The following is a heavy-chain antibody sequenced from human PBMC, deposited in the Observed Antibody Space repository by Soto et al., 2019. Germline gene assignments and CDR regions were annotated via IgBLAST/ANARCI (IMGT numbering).Heavy chain of an antibody. CDR1: GFTSNDYY. CDR3: ARDLGYYDSSGYFDC. D-gene: IGHD3-22*01. J-gene: IGHJ4*02. Sequence: GSLRLSGAAPGFTSNDYYMRLIRQARGKGLEWVSYISSSDTIISYADSVKGRFTISRDNAKNSLYLQMNSLRAEDTAVYYCARDLGYYDSSGYFDCWGQGTLVTVSS. CDR2: ISSSDTII. V-gene: IGHV3-11*01.